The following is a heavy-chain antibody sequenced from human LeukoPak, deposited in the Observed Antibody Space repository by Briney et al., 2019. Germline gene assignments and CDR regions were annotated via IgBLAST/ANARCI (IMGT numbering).Heavy chain of an antibody. CDR3: ARGPYYYDSSGD. J-gene: IGHJ4*02. Sequence: SETLSLTCTVSGGSISSYYWSWIRQPPGKGLEWIGYIYYSGSTNYNPSLKSRVTISVDTSKNQFSLKLSSVTDADTAVYYCARGPYYYDSSGDWGQGTLVTVSS. CDR2: IYYSGST. D-gene: IGHD3-22*01. V-gene: IGHV4-59*01. CDR1: GGSISSYY.